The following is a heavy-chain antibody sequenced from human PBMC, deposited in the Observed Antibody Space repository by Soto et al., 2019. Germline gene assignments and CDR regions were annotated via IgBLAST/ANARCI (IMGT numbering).Heavy chain of an antibody. CDR1: GYTLTELS. V-gene: IGHV1-24*01. CDR2: FDPEDGET. CDR3: ATPFQLYGGNSFGAFDI. Sequence: ASVKVSCKVSGYTLTELSMHWVRRAPGKGLEWMGGFDPEDGETIYAQKFQGRVTMTEDTSTDTAYMELSSLRSEDTAVYYCATPFQLYGGNSFGAFDIWGQGTMVTVSS. D-gene: IGHD4-17*01. J-gene: IGHJ3*02.